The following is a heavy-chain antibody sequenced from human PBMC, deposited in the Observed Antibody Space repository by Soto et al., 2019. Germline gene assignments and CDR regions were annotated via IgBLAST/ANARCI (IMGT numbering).Heavy chain of an antibody. CDR2: ISGGGVGS. V-gene: IGHV3-23*01. CDR3: AREYGGWPDDVFDI. D-gene: IGHD5-12*01. CDR1: GFSVFNYA. J-gene: IGHJ3*02. Sequence: EVQLLESGGGLVQPGGSLRVSCAASGFSVFNYAVSWVRRAPGKGLGWVAVISGGGVGSYYADSVKGRFTISRDTSENTVFLQMNSLRAEDTARYYCAREYGGWPDDVFDIWGQGTMVTVSS.